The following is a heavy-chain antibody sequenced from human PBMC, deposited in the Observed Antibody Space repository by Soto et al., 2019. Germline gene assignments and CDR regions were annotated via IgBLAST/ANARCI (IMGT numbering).Heavy chain of an antibody. V-gene: IGHV1-3*01. Sequence: ASVKVSCKASGYTFTNYAIHWVRQAPGQSLEWMGWIIAANGNTKYSQKFQGRVTITRDTSASTAYMELISLRSEDTAVYYCARDVRYCRRIPCPRHGLDVWGQGTKVTVSS. CDR3: ARDVRYCRRIPCPRHGLDV. CDR2: IIAANGNT. CDR1: GYTFTNYA. J-gene: IGHJ6*02. D-gene: IGHD2-2*01.